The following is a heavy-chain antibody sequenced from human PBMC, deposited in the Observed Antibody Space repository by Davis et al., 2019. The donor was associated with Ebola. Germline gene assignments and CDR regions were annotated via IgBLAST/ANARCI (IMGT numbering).Heavy chain of an antibody. CDR3: ARAGVNSYDSSGNYYDY. CDR1: GFTFTRYS. D-gene: IGHD3-22*01. CDR2: ISSSSSTI. Sequence: GESLKISCAASGFTFTRYSMNWVRQAPGKGLEWVSYISSSSSTIYYADSVKGRFTISRDNAKNSLYLQMNSLRDEDTAVYFCARAGVNSYDSSGNYYDYWGQGTLVTVSS. J-gene: IGHJ4*02. V-gene: IGHV3-48*02.